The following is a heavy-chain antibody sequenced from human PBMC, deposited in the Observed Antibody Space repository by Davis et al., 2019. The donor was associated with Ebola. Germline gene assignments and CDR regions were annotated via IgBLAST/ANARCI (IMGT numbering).Heavy chain of an antibody. CDR3: ARALIPAAMPTYYYYGMDV. D-gene: IGHD2-2*01. CDR2: TSGYNGDR. V-gene: IGHV1-18*01. Sequence: AASVKVSCKASGYTFTNYGINWVRQAPGQGLEWMGWTSGYNGDRNYSQNLQGRVTMTTDTSTSTAYMELSSLRSEDTAVYYCARALIPAAMPTYYYYGMDVWGKGTTVTVSS. CDR1: GYTFTNYG. J-gene: IGHJ6*04.